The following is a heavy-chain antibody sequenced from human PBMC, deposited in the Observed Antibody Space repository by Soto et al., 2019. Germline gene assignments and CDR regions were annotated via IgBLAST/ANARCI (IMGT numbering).Heavy chain of an antibody. Sequence: PSETLSLTCAVSGDSITSSYWSWLRQPPGKGLEWIADIHHSGVTNYNPSLKSRVIISLDRSKNQFSLQLNSMTAADTAVYYCSRPEPLTAAGPYWGKGTLVTSPQ. CDR3: SRPEPLTAAGPY. CDR2: IHHSGVT. CDR1: GDSITSSYW. J-gene: IGHJ4*02. V-gene: IGHV4-4*02. D-gene: IGHD6-13*01.